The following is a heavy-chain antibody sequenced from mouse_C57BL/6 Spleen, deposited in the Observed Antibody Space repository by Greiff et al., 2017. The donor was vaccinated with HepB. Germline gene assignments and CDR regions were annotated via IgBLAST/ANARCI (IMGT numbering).Heavy chain of an antibody. J-gene: IGHJ3*01. Sequence: QVQLQQPGAELVKPGASVKLSCKASGYTFTSYWMHWVKQRPGQGLEWIGMIHPNSGSTNYNEKFKSKATLTVDKSSSTAYMQLSSLTSEDSAVYYCAINYDYDDWFAYWGQGTLVTVSA. CDR1: GYTFTSYW. D-gene: IGHD2-4*01. CDR2: IHPNSGST. CDR3: AINYDYDDWFAY. V-gene: IGHV1-64*01.